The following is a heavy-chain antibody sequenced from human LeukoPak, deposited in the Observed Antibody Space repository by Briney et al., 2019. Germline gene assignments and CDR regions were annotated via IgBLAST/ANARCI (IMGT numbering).Heavy chain of an antibody. CDR3: AKWDIVATD. D-gene: IGHD5-12*01. Sequence: PGGSLRLSCAASGFTFSSYAMHWVRQAPGKGLEWVAVTSYHGSNEYYADSVKGRFIISRDNSKNTLYLQMNSLRTEDTAVYYCAKWDIVATDWGQGTLVTVSS. J-gene: IGHJ4*02. V-gene: IGHV3-30*18. CDR1: GFTFSSYA. CDR2: TSYHGSNE.